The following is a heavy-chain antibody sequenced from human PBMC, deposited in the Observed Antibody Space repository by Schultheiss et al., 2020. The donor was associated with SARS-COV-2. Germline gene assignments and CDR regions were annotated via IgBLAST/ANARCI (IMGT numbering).Heavy chain of an antibody. Sequence: ASVKVSCKASGYTFTSYGISWVRQAPGQGLEWMGRINPNSGGTNYAQKFQGRVTMTRDTSISTAYMELSRLRSDDTAVYYCARGTVLMVYATLGAFDIWGQGTMVTVSS. CDR1: GYTFTSYG. V-gene: IGHV1-2*06. CDR3: ARGTVLMVYATLGAFDI. CDR2: INPNSGGT. J-gene: IGHJ3*02. D-gene: IGHD2-8*01.